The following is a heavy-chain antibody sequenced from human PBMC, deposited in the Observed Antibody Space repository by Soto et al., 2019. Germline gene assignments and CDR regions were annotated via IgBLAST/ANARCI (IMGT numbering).Heavy chain of an antibody. CDR2: VNPSGGST. Sequence: ASVKVSCKASGYLFTAYSMHWVRLAPGQGLEWMGVVNPSGGSTKYAQNFQGRVTMTRDTSTTTIYMELRSLRSDDTAVYYCARVEGGDYYGMDVWGQGTTVTVSS. J-gene: IGHJ6*02. CDR3: ARVEGGDYYGMDV. CDR1: GYLFTAYS. V-gene: IGHV1-46*01. D-gene: IGHD2-15*01.